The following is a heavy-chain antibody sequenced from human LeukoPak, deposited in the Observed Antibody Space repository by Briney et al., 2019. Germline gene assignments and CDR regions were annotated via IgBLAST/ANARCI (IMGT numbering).Heavy chain of an antibody. D-gene: IGHD6-13*01. J-gene: IGHJ5*02. CDR2: ISPYNGNT. Sequence: GASVTLSCKASGYTFTSYGISWVRQAPGQGPEWMGWISPYNGNTSYAQKFQGRVTMTTDTSTSTAYLELRSLRFDDTAVYYCARDDRISSCSWFDPWGQGTLVTVSS. V-gene: IGHV1-18*01. CDR1: GYTFTSYG. CDR3: ARDDRISSCSWFDP.